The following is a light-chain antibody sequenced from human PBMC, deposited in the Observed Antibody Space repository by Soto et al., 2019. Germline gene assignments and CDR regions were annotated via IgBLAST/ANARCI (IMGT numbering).Light chain of an antibody. CDR1: SSDVGGYNF. CDR3: SSYAGGIKWV. V-gene: IGLV2-8*01. CDR2: EVS. Sequence: QSALTQPPSASGSPGQSVTISCTGTSSDVGGYNFVSWYQQHPGKAPKFMIYEVSKRPSGVPDRFSGSKSGNTASLTVSGLQAEDEAVYYCSSYAGGIKWVFGGGTKVTVL. J-gene: IGLJ3*02.